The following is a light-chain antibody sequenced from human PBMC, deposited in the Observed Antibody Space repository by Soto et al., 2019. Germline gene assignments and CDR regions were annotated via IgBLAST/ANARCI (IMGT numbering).Light chain of an antibody. CDR3: SSFTRSTTRVV. CDR1: SSDIGYYNY. J-gene: IGLJ1*01. CDR2: DVS. Sequence: QSALTQPASVSGSPGQSITISCTGSSSDIGYYNYVSWYQQHPGKAPKLIIYDVSNRPSGVSNRFSGSKSGNTASLTISRLQAEDEADYYCSSFTRSTTRVVFGAGTKLTVL. V-gene: IGLV2-14*03.